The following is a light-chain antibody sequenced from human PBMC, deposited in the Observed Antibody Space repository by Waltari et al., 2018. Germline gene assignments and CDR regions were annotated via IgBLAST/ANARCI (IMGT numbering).Light chain of an antibody. V-gene: IGKV3-11*01. J-gene: IGKJ4*01. CDR3: QQRHNWPLT. CDR2: DPS. Sequence: EIVLTQSPATLSLSPGERATPSCRASQSVRSYLAWYQQKPGQAPRLLIYDPSNRASGIPARFSGSGSGTDFSLSISSLEPEDFAVYYCQQRHNWPLTFGGGTKVEIK. CDR1: QSVRSY.